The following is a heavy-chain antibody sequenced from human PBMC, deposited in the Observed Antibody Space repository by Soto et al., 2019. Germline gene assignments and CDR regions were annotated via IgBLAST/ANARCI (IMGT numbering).Heavy chain of an antibody. CDR2: VSLDGSNK. D-gene: IGHD2-21*01. J-gene: IGHJ3*02. Sequence: VQLVESGGGVVQPGRSLRLSCESSGSSFNDHGMVWVRQAPGKGLEWVAYVSLDGSNKHYADSVNGRFTLSRDTSGTTVFLQMTSLKPEDTAIYHCAKLLEEEYRLDDCFDIWGQGTMVTVSS. CDR3: AKLLEEEYRLDDCFDI. CDR1: GSSFNDHG. V-gene: IGHV3-30*18.